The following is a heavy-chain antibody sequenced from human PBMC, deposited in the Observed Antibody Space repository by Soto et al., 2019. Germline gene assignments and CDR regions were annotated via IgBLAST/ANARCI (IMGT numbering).Heavy chain of an antibody. CDR3: VGSSGWTFAY. J-gene: IGHJ4*02. V-gene: IGHV3-7*03. CDR2: IKQDGSEK. D-gene: IGHD3-10*01. CDR1: GFTFSSYW. Sequence: EVQLVESGGGLVQPGGSLRLSCAASGFTFSSYWMSWVRQAPGKGLEWVANIKQDGSEKYYVDSVKGRFTISRDNAKNSRFLQMNSLRAEDTALYYCVGSSGWTFAYWGQGDLVTVSS.